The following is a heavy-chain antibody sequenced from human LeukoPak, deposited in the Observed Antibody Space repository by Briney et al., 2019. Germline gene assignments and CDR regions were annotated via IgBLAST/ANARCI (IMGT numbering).Heavy chain of an antibody. CDR1: GGSISSYY. Sequence: SETLSLTCTVSGGSISSYYWSWIRQPPGKGLEWIGYIYYSGSTNYNPSLKSRVTISVDTSKNQFSLKLSSVTAADTAVYYCAKDGALYYCYYYMDVWGKGTTVTVSS. CDR3: AKDGALYYCYYYMDV. CDR2: IYYSGST. J-gene: IGHJ6*03. V-gene: IGHV4-59*01. D-gene: IGHD3-16*01.